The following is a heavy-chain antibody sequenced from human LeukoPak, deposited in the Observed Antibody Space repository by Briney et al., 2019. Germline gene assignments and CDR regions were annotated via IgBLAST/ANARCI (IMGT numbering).Heavy chain of an antibody. Sequence: ASVKVSCKASGYTFTGYYMHWVRQAPGQGLEWMGWINPNSGGTNYAQKFQGRVTMTRDTSISTAYMELSRLRSDDTAVYYCARDLRDYVWGSYRYPGFDYWGQGTLVTVSS. V-gene: IGHV1-2*02. CDR2: INPNSGGT. CDR3: ARDLRDYVWGSYRYPGFDY. J-gene: IGHJ4*02. D-gene: IGHD3-16*02. CDR1: GYTFTGYY.